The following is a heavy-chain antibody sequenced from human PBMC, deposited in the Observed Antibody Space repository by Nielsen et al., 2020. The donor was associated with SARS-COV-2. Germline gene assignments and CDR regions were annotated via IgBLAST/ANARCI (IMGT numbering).Heavy chain of an antibody. V-gene: IGHV3-33*01. CDR2: IWYGGSDK. D-gene: IGHD6-6*01. J-gene: IGHJ6*03. Sequence: GGSLRFSCAASGFTFSSYGMHWVRQAPGKGLEWVAVIWYGGSDKYYADSVKGRFTISRDNSKNTLYLQMNSLRAEDTAVYYCARGSIATLSSYMDVWGKGTTVTVSS. CDR1: GFTFSSYG. CDR3: ARGSIATLSSYMDV.